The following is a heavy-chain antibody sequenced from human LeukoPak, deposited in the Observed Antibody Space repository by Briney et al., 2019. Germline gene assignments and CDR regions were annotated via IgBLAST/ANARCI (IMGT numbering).Heavy chain of an antibody. CDR2: ISSSGNTI. J-gene: IGHJ5*02. CDR1: GFTFIDYY. Sequence: GGSLRLSCAASGFTFIDYYMNWIRQAPGKGLEWVSYISSSGNTIYYADSVKGRFTISRDNAKNSLYLQMNSLRVGDTAVYYCARHPFDPWGQGTLVTVSS. CDR3: ARHPFDP. V-gene: IGHV3-11*01.